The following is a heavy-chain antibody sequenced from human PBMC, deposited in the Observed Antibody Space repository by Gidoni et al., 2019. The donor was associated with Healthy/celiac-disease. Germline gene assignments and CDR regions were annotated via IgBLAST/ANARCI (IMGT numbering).Heavy chain of an antibody. J-gene: IGHJ6*02. V-gene: IGHV3-21*01. CDR2: ISISSSYI. Sequence: EVQLVESGGGLVKPGGSLRLSCAASGFTFSSYSMNWVRQAPGKGLEWVSSISISSSYIYYADSVKSRFTISRDNAKNSLYLQMNSLRAEDTAVYYCARDMGADYDYVWGSYRYGSSGLDYGMDVWGQGTTVTVSS. CDR3: ARDMGADYDYVWGSYRYGSSGLDYGMDV. CDR1: GFTFSSYS. D-gene: IGHD3-16*02.